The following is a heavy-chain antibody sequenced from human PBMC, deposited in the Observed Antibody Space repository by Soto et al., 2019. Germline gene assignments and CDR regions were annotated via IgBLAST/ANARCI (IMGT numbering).Heavy chain of an antibody. Sequence: HGGSLRLSCAASGFTFSSYAMSWVRQAPGKGLEWVSAISGSGGSTYYADSLKGRLTVSRDISKNTLYLQMSSLRAEDTAVYYCAKNNGYGSGTLLDYWGQGTLVTVSS. J-gene: IGHJ4*02. CDR3: AKNNGYGSGTLLDY. D-gene: IGHD3-10*01. V-gene: IGHV3-23*01. CDR1: GFTFSSYA. CDR2: ISGSGGST.